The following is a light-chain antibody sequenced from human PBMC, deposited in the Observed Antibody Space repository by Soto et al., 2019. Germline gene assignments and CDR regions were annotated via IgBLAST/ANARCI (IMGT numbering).Light chain of an antibody. J-gene: IGKJ4*01. CDR1: QSVGTY. Sequence: EIVLTQSPATLSLSPGERSTLSCRASQSVGTYLAWYQQKPGQAPRLLIYDASKRATGVPARFSGSGSGTDFTLTISSLEPEDFAVYYCQQSSNWPLTFGGGTKVEIK. V-gene: IGKV3-11*01. CDR2: DAS. CDR3: QQSSNWPLT.